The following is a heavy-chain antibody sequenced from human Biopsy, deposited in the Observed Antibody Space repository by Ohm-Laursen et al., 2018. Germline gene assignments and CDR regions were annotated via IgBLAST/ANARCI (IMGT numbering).Heavy chain of an antibody. V-gene: IGHV4-4*07. CDR2: IYSNGGS. CDR3: ARTPGKAVAGRFLDL. J-gene: IGHJ2*01. D-gene: IGHD6-19*01. Sequence: SQTLSLTCGVSGGSTNDYFWSWIRQPAGETLEWIGRIYSNGGSSYNPSLKSRISMSMDTSNNQFSLTLTSVTAADTAVYYCARTPGKAVAGRFLDLWGRGTLVTVSS. CDR1: GGSTNDYF.